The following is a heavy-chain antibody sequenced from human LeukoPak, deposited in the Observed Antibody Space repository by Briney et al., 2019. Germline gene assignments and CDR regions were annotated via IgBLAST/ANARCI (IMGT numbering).Heavy chain of an antibody. CDR3: VRGGGFGVYPDF. Sequence: GGSLRLSCVASGFTFSSYAMSWVRQAPGEGLEYVSVISKNGGDTSYADSVRDRFTISRDNSKNTLYLQLSSLRPDDTAVYYCVRGGGFGVYPDFWGQGTLVTVSS. V-gene: IGHV3-64D*09. CDR2: ISKNGGDT. CDR1: GFTFSSYA. J-gene: IGHJ4*02. D-gene: IGHD5/OR15-5a*01.